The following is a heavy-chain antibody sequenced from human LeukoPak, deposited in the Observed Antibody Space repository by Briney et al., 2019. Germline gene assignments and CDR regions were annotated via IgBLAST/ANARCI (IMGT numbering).Heavy chain of an antibody. D-gene: IGHD6-13*01. J-gene: IGHJ5*02. CDR2: IKSRTDGGTT. CDR1: GFTFSTYW. CDR3: ATPGRIPEAANWFDP. Sequence: NPGGSLRLSCAASGFTFSTYWVHWVRQAPGKGLEWVGHIKSRTDGGTTDYAAPVKGRFTISRDDSENTLYLQMNSLKTEDTAVYYCATPGRIPEAANWFDPWGQGTLVTVSS. V-gene: IGHV3-15*01.